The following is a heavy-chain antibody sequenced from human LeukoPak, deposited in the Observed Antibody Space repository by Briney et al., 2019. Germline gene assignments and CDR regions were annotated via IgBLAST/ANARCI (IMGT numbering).Heavy chain of an antibody. D-gene: IGHD4-23*01. CDR1: GGSISSGGYY. J-gene: IGHJ1*01. Sequence: KPSETLSLTCTVSGGSISSGGYYWSWIRQPPGKGLEWIGYIYYSGSTYYNPSLKSRVTISVDTSKNQFSLKLSSVTAADTAVYYCARGGGKLTEYFQHWGQGTLVTVSS. V-gene: IGHV4-30-4*02. CDR2: IYYSGST. CDR3: ARGGGKLTEYFQH.